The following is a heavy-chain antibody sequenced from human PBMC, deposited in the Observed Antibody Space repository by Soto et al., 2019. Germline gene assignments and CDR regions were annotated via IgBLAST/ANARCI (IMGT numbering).Heavy chain of an antibody. CDR1: GYTFTSYY. CDR3: ARDYYGSGRLNAHNWFDP. Sequence: ASVKVSCKASGYTFTSYYMHWVRQAPGQGLEWMGIINPSGGSTSYAQKFQGRVTMTRDTSTSTAYMELRSLRSNDTAVYYCARDYYGSGRLNAHNWFDPWGQGTLVTVS. J-gene: IGHJ5*02. V-gene: IGHV1-46*01. D-gene: IGHD3-10*01. CDR2: INPSGGST.